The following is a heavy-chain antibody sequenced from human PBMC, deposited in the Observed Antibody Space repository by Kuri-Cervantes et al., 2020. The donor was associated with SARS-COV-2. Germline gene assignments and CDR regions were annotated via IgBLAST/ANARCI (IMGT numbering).Heavy chain of an antibody. J-gene: IGHJ5*02. CDR1: GGSISSGDYY. CDR3: ARTGTVTTEGWFDP. Sequence: SETLSLTCTVSGGSISSGDYYWSWIRQPPGKGLEWIGSIYHSGSTYYNPSLKSRVTMSVDTSKNQFSLKLSSVTAVDTAVYYCARTGTVTTEGWFDPWGQGTLVTVSS. V-gene: IGHV4-39*07. D-gene: IGHD4-17*01. CDR2: IYHSGST.